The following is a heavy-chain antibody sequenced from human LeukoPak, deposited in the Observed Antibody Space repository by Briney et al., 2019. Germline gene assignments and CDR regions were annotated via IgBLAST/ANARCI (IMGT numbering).Heavy chain of an antibody. CDR2: IKQDGSEK. Sequence: PGGSLRLSCAASGFTVSSNYMSWVRQAPGKGLEWVANIKQDGSEKYYVDSVKGRFTISRDNAKNSLYLQMNSLRAEDTAVYYCARSVTLAARGYYYYYYMDVWGKGTTVTVSS. V-gene: IGHV3-7*01. CDR3: ARSVTLAARGYYYYYYMDV. J-gene: IGHJ6*03. CDR1: GFTVSSNY. D-gene: IGHD6-6*01.